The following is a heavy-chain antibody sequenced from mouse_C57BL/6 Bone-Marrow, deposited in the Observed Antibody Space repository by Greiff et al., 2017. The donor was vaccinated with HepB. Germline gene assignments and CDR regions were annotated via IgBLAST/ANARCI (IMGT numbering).Heavy chain of an antibody. Sequence: EVQVVESGGGLVQPKGSLKLSCAASGFSFNTYAMNWVRQAPGKGLEWVARIRSKSNNYATYYADSVKDRFTISRDDSESMLYLQMNNLKTEDTAMYYCVRQGYDEGFAYWGQGTLVTVSA. V-gene: IGHV10-1*01. CDR1: GFSFNTYA. CDR3: VRQGYDEGFAY. D-gene: IGHD2-2*01. CDR2: IRSKSNNYAT. J-gene: IGHJ3*01.